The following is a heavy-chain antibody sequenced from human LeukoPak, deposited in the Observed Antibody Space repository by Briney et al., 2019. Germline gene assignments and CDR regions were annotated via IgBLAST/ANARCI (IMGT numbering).Heavy chain of an antibody. V-gene: IGHV3-20*04. D-gene: IGHD2-2*01. CDR2: INWNGGST. CDR1: GFTFDDYG. J-gene: IGHJ5*02. CDR3: AREYCSSTSCYNWFDP. Sequence: GGSLRLSCAASGFTFDDYGMSWVRHAPGKGLEWVSGINWNGGSTVYADSVKGRFTISRDNAKNSLYLQMNSLRAEDTALYYCAREYCSSTSCYNWFDPWGQGTLVTVSS.